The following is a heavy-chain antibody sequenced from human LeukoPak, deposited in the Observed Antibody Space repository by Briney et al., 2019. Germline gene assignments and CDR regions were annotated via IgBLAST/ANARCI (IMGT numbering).Heavy chain of an antibody. J-gene: IGHJ6*02. D-gene: IGHD1-1*01. V-gene: IGHV4-61*01. Sequence: SETLSLTCSVSGTSVSDGNYYWSWIRQPPGKGLEWIGLFYSESTKYNPSLKSRVTISVDKSKNQFSLHMRSVTAADTAVYYCASSPGSSRADNYYYDYGMDVWGQGTTVTVSS. CDR3: ASSPGSSRADNYYYDYGMDV. CDR1: GTSVSDGNYY. CDR2: FYSEST.